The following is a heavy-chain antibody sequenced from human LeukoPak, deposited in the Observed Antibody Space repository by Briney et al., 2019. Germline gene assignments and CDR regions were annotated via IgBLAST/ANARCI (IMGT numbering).Heavy chain of an antibody. CDR1: GLTFSSHA. D-gene: IGHD6-19*01. CDR2: ISSSSSYK. CDR3: ARVFDMGIAVSGGDY. J-gene: IGHJ4*02. V-gene: IGHV3-21*01. Sequence: GGSLRLSCVASGLTFSSHAMTWVRQTPGKGLEWVSSISSSSSYKYYADSVKGRFTISRDNAKNSLYLQMNSLRAEDTAVYYCARVFDMGIAVSGGDYWGQGTLVTVSS.